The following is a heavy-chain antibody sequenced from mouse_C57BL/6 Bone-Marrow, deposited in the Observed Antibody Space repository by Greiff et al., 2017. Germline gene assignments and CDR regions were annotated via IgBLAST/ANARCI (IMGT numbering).Heavy chain of an antibody. V-gene: IGHV1-55*01. J-gene: IGHJ4*01. CDR2: IYPGSGST. D-gene: IGHD2-14*01. Sequence: QQSGAELVKPGASVKMSCKASGYTFTSYWITWVKQRPGQGLEWIGDIYPGSGSTNYNEKFKSKATLTVDTSSSTAYMQLSSLTSEDSAVYYCAREGVRLYYAMDYWGQGTSVTVSS. CDR3: AREGVRLYYAMDY. CDR1: GYTFTSYW.